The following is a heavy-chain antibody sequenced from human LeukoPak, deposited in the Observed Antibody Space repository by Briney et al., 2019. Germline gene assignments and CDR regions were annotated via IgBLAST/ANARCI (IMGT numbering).Heavy chain of an antibody. V-gene: IGHV4-34*01. CDR3: ARGPKRVDIVATIYYYYYYMDV. D-gene: IGHD5-12*01. J-gene: IGHJ6*03. CDR2: INHSGST. Sequence: PSETLSLTCAVYGGSFSGYYWSWIRQPPGKGLEWIGEINHSGSTNYNPSLKSRATISVDTSKNQFSLKLSSVTAADTAVYYCARGPKRVDIVATIYYYYYYMDVWGKGTTVTVSS. CDR1: GGSFSGYY.